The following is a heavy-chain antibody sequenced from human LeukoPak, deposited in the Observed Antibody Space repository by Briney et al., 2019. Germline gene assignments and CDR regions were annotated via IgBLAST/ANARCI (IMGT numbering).Heavy chain of an antibody. D-gene: IGHD6-19*01. J-gene: IGHJ2*01. CDR2: IYSGGST. Sequence: PGGSLRLSCAASGFTVSSNYVSWVRQAPGKGLEWVSVIYSGGSTYYADSVKGRFTISRDNSKNTLYLQMNSLRAEGTAVYYCARDRQGSGWYRDFDLWGRGTLVTVSS. CDR1: GFTVSSNY. CDR3: ARDRQGSGWYRDFDL. V-gene: IGHV3-53*01.